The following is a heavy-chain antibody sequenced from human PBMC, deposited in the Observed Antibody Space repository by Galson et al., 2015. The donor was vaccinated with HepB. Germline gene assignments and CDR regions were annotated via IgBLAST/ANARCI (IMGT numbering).Heavy chain of an antibody. CDR3: ARGEWTTYFDY. D-gene: IGHD3-3*01. CDR2: ISSSGGYT. J-gene: IGHJ4*02. V-gene: IGHV3-11*05. Sequence: SLRLSCATSGFSSSDYYMAWIRQAPGKGLEWVSYISSSGGYTNYADSVKVRSTISRDNTENALFLQLNSLRAEDTAVYYCARGEWTTYFDYWGQGTLVTVSS. CDR1: GFSSSDYY.